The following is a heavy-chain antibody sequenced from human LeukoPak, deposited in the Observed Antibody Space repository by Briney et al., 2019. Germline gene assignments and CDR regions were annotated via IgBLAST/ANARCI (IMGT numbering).Heavy chain of an antibody. CDR3: ARVTSGSYLPFDY. CDR2: ISAYNGNT. Sequence: ASVKVSCKTSGYTFTDHYIHWVRQAPGQGLEWMGWISAYNGNTNYAQKLQGRVTMTTDTSTSTAYMELRSLRSDDTAVYYCARVTSGSYLPFDYWGQGTLVTVSS. CDR1: GYTFTDHY. D-gene: IGHD1-26*01. V-gene: IGHV1-18*04. J-gene: IGHJ4*02.